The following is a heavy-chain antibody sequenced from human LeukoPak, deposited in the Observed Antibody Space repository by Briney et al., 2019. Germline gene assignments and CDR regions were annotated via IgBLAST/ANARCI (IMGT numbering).Heavy chain of an antibody. CDR1: GFTFSDYY. CDR2: ISSSGSTI. V-gene: IGHV3-11*01. D-gene: IGHD1-1*01. J-gene: IGHJ6*03. Sequence: GGSLRLSCAASGFTFSDYYMSWIRQAPGKGLEWVSYISSSGSTIYYADSVKGRFTISRDNAKNSLYLQMNRLRAEDTAVYYCAKGTGPGSELYYYYYMDVWGKGTTVTVSS. CDR3: AKGTGPGSELYYYYYMDV.